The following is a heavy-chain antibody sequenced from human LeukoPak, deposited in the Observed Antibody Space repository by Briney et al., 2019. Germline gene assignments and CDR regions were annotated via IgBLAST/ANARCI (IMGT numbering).Heavy chain of an antibody. V-gene: IGHV3-74*01. Sequence: QPGGSLRLSCAASGFTFSSHWMHWVRQAPGKGLVWVTRISSDGSSISYADSVKGRFTISRDNAKNTLFLQMSSLRAEGTAMYYCARISLSGWVNDHWGQGTLVTVSS. CDR2: ISSDGSSI. CDR3: ARISLSGWVNDH. CDR1: GFTFSSHW. D-gene: IGHD6-19*01. J-gene: IGHJ4*02.